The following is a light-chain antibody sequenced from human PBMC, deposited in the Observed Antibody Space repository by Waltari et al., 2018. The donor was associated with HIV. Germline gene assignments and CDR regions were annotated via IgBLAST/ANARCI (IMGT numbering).Light chain of an antibody. CDR2: TKN. CDR3: AAWDASLSVV. V-gene: IGLV1-47*01. J-gene: IGLJ2*01. CDR1: ISTIGRNS. Sequence: QSVLTQPPSASAPPVQRVTISCSGSISTIGRNSFYWYLPLPGTAPTLLISTKNQRPSGVPDRFAGAKSGTSASLAISGLRSEDEADYYCAAWDASLSVVFGGGTKLTVL.